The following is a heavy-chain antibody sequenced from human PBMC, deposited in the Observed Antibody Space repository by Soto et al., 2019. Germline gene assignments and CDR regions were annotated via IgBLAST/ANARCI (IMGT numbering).Heavy chain of an antibody. CDR2: VHHSGNT. CDR1: GYSISSGYW. D-gene: IGHD3-9*01. V-gene: IGHV4-4*02. CDR3: ARGYYDILTGYYPHNYYYYMDV. Sequence: SETLSLTCAVSGYSISSGYWWTWVRQSAGKGLEWIGEVHHSGNTNYNPSLKSRVTISVDTSKNQFSLNLNSVTAADTAVYYCARGYYDILTGYYPHNYYYYMDVWGKGTTVTVSS. J-gene: IGHJ6*03.